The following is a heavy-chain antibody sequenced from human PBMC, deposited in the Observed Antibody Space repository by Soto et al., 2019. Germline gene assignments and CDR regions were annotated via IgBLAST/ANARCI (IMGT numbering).Heavy chain of an antibody. CDR3: TKDGNRYNNRYDYQLLSAYMDV. CDR2: ISYDGSNK. V-gene: IGHV3-30*18. Sequence: GGSLRLSCAASGFTFSSYGMHWVRQAPGKGLEWVAVISYDGSNKYYADSVKGRFTISRDNSKNTLYLQMNSLRAEDTAVYYCTKDGNRYNNRYDYQLLSAYMDVWGKGTTVTVSS. J-gene: IGHJ6*03. CDR1: GFTFSSYG. D-gene: IGHD2-2*01.